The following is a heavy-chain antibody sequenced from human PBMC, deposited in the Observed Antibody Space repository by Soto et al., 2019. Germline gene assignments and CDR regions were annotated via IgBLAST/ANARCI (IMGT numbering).Heavy chain of an antibody. CDR3: AKTEQWLVMSHSGFDY. CDR2: ISYDGSNK. J-gene: IGHJ4*02. Sequence: GGSLRLSCAASGFTFSSYGMHWVRQAPGKGLEWVAVISYDGSNKYYADSVKGRFTISRDNSKNTLYLQMNSLRAEDTAVYYCAKTEQWLVMSHSGFDYWGQGTLVTVSS. CDR1: GFTFSSYG. D-gene: IGHD6-19*01. V-gene: IGHV3-30*18.